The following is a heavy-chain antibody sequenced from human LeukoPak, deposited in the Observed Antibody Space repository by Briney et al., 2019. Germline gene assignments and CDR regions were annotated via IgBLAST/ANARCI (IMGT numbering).Heavy chain of an antibody. Sequence: SQTLSLTCAISGDSVSGNSATRNWIRQSPSRGLEWLGRTYYRSKWFNDYAVSVKGRITINPDTSKNQFSLHLNSVTPEDTAVYYCGRVGFWVGQYCSGGSCSQGDYYYGMDVWGQGTTVTVSS. J-gene: IGHJ6*02. CDR1: GDSVSGNSAT. CDR3: GRVGFWVGQYCSGGSCSQGDYYYGMDV. V-gene: IGHV6-1*01. D-gene: IGHD2-15*01. CDR2: TYYRSKWFN.